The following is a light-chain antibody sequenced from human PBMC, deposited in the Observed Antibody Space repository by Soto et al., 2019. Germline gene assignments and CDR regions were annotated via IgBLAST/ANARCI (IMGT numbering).Light chain of an antibody. Sequence: EIVLTQSPGTLSLSPGERATLSCRASESVSSSYLAWYQQKPGQAPRLLIYGASSRATAIPDRFSGSGSGTDFTLTISRLEPEDFAVYYCQQYIRSPWTFGQGTKVEIK. CDR2: GAS. J-gene: IGKJ1*01. V-gene: IGKV3-20*01. CDR1: ESVSSSY. CDR3: QQYIRSPWT.